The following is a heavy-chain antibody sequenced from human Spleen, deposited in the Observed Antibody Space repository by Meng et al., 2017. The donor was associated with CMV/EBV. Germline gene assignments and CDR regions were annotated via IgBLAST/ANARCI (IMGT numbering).Heavy chain of an antibody. CDR3: ATHFDTTGYRSFDI. CDR2: IYNSGST. Sequence: SETLSLTCTVSGGSISSGGYYWSWIRQHPGKGLEWIGYIYNSGSTYYNPSLKSRATISVDTSRNQVSLKLSSVTAADTAVYYCATHFDTTGYRSFDIWGQGTMVTVSS. D-gene: IGHD3-16*02. V-gene: IGHV4-31*03. CDR1: GGSISSGGYY. J-gene: IGHJ3*02.